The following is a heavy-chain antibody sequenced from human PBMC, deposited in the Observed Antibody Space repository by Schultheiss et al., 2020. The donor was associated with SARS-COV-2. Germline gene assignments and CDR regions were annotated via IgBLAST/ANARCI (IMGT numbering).Heavy chain of an antibody. D-gene: IGHD4-17*01. J-gene: IGHJ4*02. CDR2: IYSVGST. Sequence: GESLKISCAASGFTVSSNYMSWVRQAPGKGLEWVSVIYSVGSTYYADSVKGRFTISRDNSKNTLYLQMNSLRAEDTAVYYCASYGDYVLGFYWGQGTLVTVSS. CDR3: ASYGDYVLGFY. V-gene: IGHV3-66*01. CDR1: GFTVSSNY.